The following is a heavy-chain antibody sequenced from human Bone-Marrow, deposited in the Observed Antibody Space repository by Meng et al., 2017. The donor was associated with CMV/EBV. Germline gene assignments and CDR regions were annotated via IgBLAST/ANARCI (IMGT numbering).Heavy chain of an antibody. Sequence: SETLSLTCTVSGGSISSSSYYWGWIRQPPGKGLEWIGSIYYSGRTYYNPSLKSRVTILVDTSKNQVSLKLSSVTAADTAVYYCARRPHQGVVMPQFDPWGQGTLVTVSS. CDR1: GGSISSSSYY. CDR3: ARRPHQGVVMPQFDP. D-gene: IGHD3-3*01. V-gene: IGHV4-39*07. J-gene: IGHJ5*02. CDR2: IYYSGRT.